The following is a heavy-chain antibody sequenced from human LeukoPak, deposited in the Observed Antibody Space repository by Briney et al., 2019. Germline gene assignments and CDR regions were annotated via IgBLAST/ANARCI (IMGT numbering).Heavy chain of an antibody. D-gene: IGHD1-26*01. J-gene: IGHJ4*02. CDR1: GFIFRNDG. V-gene: IGHV3-30*18. CDR3: AKVRGPILGYYDF. CDR2: ISYDGANK. Sequence: AGGSLRVCCAASGFIFRNDGIHWVRQAPGKGLEWVAGISYDGANKYYADSVKGRFTISRDNAKNSVFLEMNNLRREDTAKYFCAKVRGPILGYYDFWGQGTLLIVSS.